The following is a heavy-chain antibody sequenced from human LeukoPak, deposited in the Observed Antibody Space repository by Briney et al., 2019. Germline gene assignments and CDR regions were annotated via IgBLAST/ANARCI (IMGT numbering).Heavy chain of an antibody. Sequence: GGSLRLSCAASGFTVSSNYMSWVRQAPGKGLEWVSVIYSGGSTYYADSVKGRFTISRDNSKNTLYLQVNSLRAEDTAVYYCARTRIAAAIWFDPWGQGTLVTVSS. CDR2: IYSGGST. J-gene: IGHJ5*02. D-gene: IGHD6-13*01. CDR3: ARTRIAAAIWFDP. CDR1: GFTVSSNY. V-gene: IGHV3-53*01.